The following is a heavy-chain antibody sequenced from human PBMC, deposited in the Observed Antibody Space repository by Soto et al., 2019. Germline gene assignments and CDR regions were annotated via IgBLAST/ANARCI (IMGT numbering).Heavy chain of an antibody. CDR2: ISSSSSTI. CDR1: GFTFSSYS. D-gene: IGHD3-10*01. V-gene: IGHV3-48*01. CDR3: ARDRRGITMVRGVISSNAFDI. Sequence: GGSLRLSCAASGFTFSSYSMNWVRQAPGKGLEWVSYISSSSSTIYYADSVKGRFTISRDNAKNSLYLQMNSLRAEDTAVYYCARDRRGITMVRGVISSNAFDIWGQGTMVTVSS. J-gene: IGHJ3*02.